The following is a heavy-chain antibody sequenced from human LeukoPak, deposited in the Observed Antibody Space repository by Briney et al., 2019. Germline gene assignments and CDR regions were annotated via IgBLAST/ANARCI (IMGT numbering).Heavy chain of an antibody. V-gene: IGHV5-51*01. CDR3: ARLGDDYDGSGYYYPFDY. CDR1: GYSFTSYW. J-gene: IGHJ4*02. Sequence: GESLKISCKGSGYSFTSYWIGWVRQMPGKGLEWMGIIYPGDSDTRYSPSFQGQVTISADKSISTAYLQWSSLKASDTAMYYCARLGDDYDGSGYYYPFDYWGQGTLVTVSS. D-gene: IGHD3-22*01. CDR2: IYPGDSDT.